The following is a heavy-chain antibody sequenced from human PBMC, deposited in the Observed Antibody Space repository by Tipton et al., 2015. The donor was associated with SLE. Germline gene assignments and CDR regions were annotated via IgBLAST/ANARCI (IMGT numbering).Heavy chain of an antibody. J-gene: IGHJ4*02. CDR1: GGSISSYY. CDR2: IYYSGST. CDR3: ARLYSSSLADY. V-gene: IGHV4-59*01. D-gene: IGHD6-6*01. Sequence: LRLSCTVSGGSISSYYWSWIRQPPGKGLEWIGYIYYSGSTNYNPSLKSRVTISVDTSKNQFSLKLSSVTAADTAVYYCARLYSSSLADYWGQGTLVTVSS.